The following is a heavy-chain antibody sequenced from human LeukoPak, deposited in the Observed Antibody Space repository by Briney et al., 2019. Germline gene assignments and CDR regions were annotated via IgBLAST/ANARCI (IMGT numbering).Heavy chain of an antibody. CDR1: GFTFSSYS. CDR3: ARDTVTTVRIYYYYYMDV. D-gene: IGHD4-17*01. V-gene: IGHV3-21*01. CDR2: ISSSSSYI. Sequence: GGSLRLSCAASGFTFSSYSMNWVRQAPGKGVEWVSSISSSSSYIYYADSVKGRFTISRDNAKNSLYLQMNSLRAEDTAVYYCARDTVTTVRIYYYYYMDVWGKGTTVTVSS. J-gene: IGHJ6*03.